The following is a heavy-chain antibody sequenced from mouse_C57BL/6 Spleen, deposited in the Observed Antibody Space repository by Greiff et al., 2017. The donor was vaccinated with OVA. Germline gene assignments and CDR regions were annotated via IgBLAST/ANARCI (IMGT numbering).Heavy chain of an antibody. Sequence: DVKLVESGGGLVQPGGSMKLSCVASGFTFSNYWMNWVRQSPEKGLEWVAQIRLKSDNYATHYAESVKGRFTISRDDSKSSVYLQMNNLRAEDTGIYYCTSGPTMVTNWYFDVWGTGTTVTVSS. D-gene: IGHD2-9*01. CDR1: GFTFSNYW. V-gene: IGHV6-3*01. J-gene: IGHJ1*03. CDR3: TSGPTMVTNWYFDV. CDR2: IRLKSDNYAT.